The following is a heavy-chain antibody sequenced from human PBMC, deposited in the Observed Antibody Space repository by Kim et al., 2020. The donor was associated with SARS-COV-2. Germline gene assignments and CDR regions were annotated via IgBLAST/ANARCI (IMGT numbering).Heavy chain of an antibody. CDR2: INHSGST. CDR3: ARGRDFWSGYYYYYGMDV. V-gene: IGHV4-34*01. CDR1: GGSFSGYY. J-gene: IGHJ6*02. Sequence: SETPSLTCAVYGGSFSGYYWSWIRQPPGKGLEWIGEINHSGSTNYNPSLKSRVTISVDTSKNQFSLKLSSVTAADTAVYYCARGRDFWSGYYYYYGMDVWGQGTTVTVSS. D-gene: IGHD3-3*01.